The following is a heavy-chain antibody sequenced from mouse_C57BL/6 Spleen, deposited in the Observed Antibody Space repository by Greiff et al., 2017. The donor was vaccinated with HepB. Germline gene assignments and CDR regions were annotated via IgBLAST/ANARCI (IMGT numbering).Heavy chain of an antibody. D-gene: IGHD1-1*01. J-gene: IGHJ2*01. CDR2: ISSGSSTI. CDR3: ATTVVVPGDY. CDR1: GFTFSDYG. Sequence: DVKLVESGGGLVKPGGSLKLSCAASGFTFSDYGMHWVRQAPEKGLEWVAYISSGSSTIYYADTVKGRFTISRDNAKNTLFLQMTSLRSEDTAMYYCATTVVVPGDYWGQGTTLTVSS. V-gene: IGHV5-17*01.